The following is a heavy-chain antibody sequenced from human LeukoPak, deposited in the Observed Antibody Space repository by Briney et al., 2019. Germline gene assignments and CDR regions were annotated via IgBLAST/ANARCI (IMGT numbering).Heavy chain of an antibody. CDR3: ARRRNLRLDAFDP. D-gene: IGHD5/OR15-5a*01. Sequence: GESLKISCKGSGYSFTNYRIGWVRQMPGKGLEWMGTIYPGDSDTRYSPSLQGRVTISVDKSISTAYLQWSSLKASDTAMYYCARRRNLRLDAFDPWGQGTLVTLSS. CDR1: GYSFTNYR. CDR2: IYPGDSDT. V-gene: IGHV5-51*01. J-gene: IGHJ5*02.